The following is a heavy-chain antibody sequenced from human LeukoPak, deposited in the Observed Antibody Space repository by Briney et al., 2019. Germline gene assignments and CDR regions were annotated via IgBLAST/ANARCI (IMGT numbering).Heavy chain of an antibody. J-gene: IGHJ4*02. CDR1: RFTFSSYS. D-gene: IGHD6-13*01. V-gene: IGHV3-21*01. CDR3: ARDSIQQQLVLEDRGYPYYFEH. Sequence: GGSLRLSCAASRFTFSSYSMNWVRQAPGKGLEWVSSISSSGNCIYYADSVKGRFTISRDNAKNSLYLQMNSLRAEDTAVYYCARDSIQQQLVLEDRGYPYYFEHWGQGTLVTVSS. CDR2: ISSSGNCI.